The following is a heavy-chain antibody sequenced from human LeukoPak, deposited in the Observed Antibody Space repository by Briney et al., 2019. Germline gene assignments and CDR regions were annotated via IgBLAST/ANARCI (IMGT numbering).Heavy chain of an antibody. Sequence: SVKVSCKASGGTFSSYAISWVRQAPGQGLEWMGGIIPIFGTANYAQKFQGRVTITTDESTSTAYMELSSLRSEDTAVYYCASNALAADEYYYYYMDVWGKGTTVTVSS. CDR1: GGTFSSYA. J-gene: IGHJ6*03. V-gene: IGHV1-69*05. D-gene: IGHD6-13*01. CDR3: ASNALAADEYYYYYMDV. CDR2: IIPIFGTA.